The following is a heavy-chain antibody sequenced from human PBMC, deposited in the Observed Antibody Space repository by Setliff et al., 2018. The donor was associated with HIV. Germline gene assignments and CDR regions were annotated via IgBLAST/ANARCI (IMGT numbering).Heavy chain of an antibody. V-gene: IGHV4-61*09. Sequence: SSETLSLTCTVSGGSISSGSYYWSWIRQPAGKGLEWIGHIYTSGSTNYNPSLKSRVTISVDTSKNQFSLKLSSVTAADTAVYYCVTSSSWSSRLNFWGPGMLVTVPQ. CDR3: VTSSSWSSRLNF. CDR1: GGSISSGSYY. D-gene: IGHD2-2*01. J-gene: IGHJ4*02. CDR2: IYTSGST.